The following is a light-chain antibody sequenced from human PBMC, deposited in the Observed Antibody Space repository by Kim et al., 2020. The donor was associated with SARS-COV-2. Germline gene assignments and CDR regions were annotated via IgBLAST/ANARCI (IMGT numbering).Light chain of an antibody. CDR1: SLRNYY. Sequence: ALGQTVRTTGQGDSLRNYYASWYQQKPRQAPVVVIYGRNDRPSGIPDRFSGSNSGNTASLTITGAQAEDEANYYCNSRDSSGNHLVFGGGTQLTVL. CDR3: NSRDSSGNHLV. V-gene: IGLV3-19*01. J-gene: IGLJ3*02. CDR2: GRN.